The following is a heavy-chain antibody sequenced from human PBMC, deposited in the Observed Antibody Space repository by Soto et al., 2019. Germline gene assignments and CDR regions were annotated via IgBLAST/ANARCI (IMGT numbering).Heavy chain of an antibody. CDR1: GGSIGTFY. CDR3: ARFNPAMPRAFDI. J-gene: IGHJ3*02. CDR2: IHDTVYT. Sequence: QVQLQESGPGLVKPSETLSLTCTVSGGSIGTFYWTWIRQTPGRGLEWVGYIHDTVYTDYNPSLKSRVTISVDTPKNQFSLKLTSVTSADTATYYCARFNPAMPRAFDIWGQGTMVTVSS. V-gene: IGHV4-59*01. D-gene: IGHD2-2*01.